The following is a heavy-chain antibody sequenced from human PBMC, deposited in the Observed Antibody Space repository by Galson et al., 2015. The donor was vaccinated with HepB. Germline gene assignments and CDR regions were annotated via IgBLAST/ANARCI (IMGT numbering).Heavy chain of an antibody. Sequence: SLSLSCAASGFTVSSNYMSWVRQAPGKGLEWVSVIYSGGSTYYADSVKGRFTISRDNAKNSLYLQMNSLRAEDTAVYYCATGGYNWNDVDYWGQGTLVTVSS. CDR1: GFTVSSNY. CDR2: IYSGGST. V-gene: IGHV3-66*01. D-gene: IGHD1-1*01. CDR3: ATGGYNWNDVDY. J-gene: IGHJ4*02.